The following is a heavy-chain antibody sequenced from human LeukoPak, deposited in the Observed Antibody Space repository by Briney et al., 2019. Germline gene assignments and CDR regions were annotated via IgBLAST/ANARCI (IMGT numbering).Heavy chain of an antibody. J-gene: IGHJ4*02. CDR3: ARGGRLITFGGVIDNYFDY. D-gene: IGHD3-16*02. V-gene: IGHV4-59*01. CDR1: GGSISSYY. CDR2: IYYSGST. Sequence: PSETLSLTCTVSGGSISSYYWSWIRQPPGKGLEGIGYIYYSGSTNYNPSLKSRVTISVDTSKNQFSLKLSSVTAADTAVYYCARGGRLITFGGVIDNYFDYWGQGTLVTVSS.